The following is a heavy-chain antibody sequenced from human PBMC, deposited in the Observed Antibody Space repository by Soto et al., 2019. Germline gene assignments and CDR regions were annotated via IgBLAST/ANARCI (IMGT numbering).Heavy chain of an antibody. CDR3: AREGDYRTWFEP. CDR2: IFYAGDT. V-gene: IGHV4-31*02. Sequence: WSWIRLQSGKGPEWIGSIFYAGDTYYNPSLKSRVEISLDGSQNQFSLNLRSVTAADTAVYYCAREGDYRTWFEPWGPGTLVTVSS. J-gene: IGHJ5*02. D-gene: IGHD4-17*01.